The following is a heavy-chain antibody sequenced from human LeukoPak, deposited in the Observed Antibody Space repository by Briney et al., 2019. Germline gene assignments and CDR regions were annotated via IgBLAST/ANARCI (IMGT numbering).Heavy chain of an antibody. CDR2: VSETGAGT. Sequence: PGGSLRLSCAASGFTFSTYVMNWVRQAPGEGLEWVSSVSETGAGTFYPDSVKGRFTISRDNSKNTLYLQMDSLRADDTAIYYCAKGSSSSNWFGDCWGLGTLVTVSS. CDR3: AKGSSSSNWFGDC. V-gene: IGHV3-23*01. J-gene: IGHJ4*02. D-gene: IGHD6-13*01. CDR1: GFTFSTYV.